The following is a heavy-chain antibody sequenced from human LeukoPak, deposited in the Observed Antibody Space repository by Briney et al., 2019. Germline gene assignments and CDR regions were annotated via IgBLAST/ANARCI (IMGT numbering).Heavy chain of an antibody. CDR3: AIGGLGTQIHY. J-gene: IGHJ4*02. CDR2: ISGSGSDI. CDR1: GFTFTTYN. D-gene: IGHD3/OR15-3a*01. V-gene: IGHV3-21*01. Sequence: GGSLRPSCAGSGFTFTTYNINWVRQAPGKGLEWVSFISGSGSDIYYADSVKGQFIISRDNAKNSLFLQMNSLRAEDTAVYYCAIGGLGTQIHYWGQGTLVTVSS.